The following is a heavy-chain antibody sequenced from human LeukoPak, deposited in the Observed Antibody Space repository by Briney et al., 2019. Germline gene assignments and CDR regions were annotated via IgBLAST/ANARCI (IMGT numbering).Heavy chain of an antibody. D-gene: IGHD2-15*01. CDR3: ARAVYCSGGGCFWYFDL. V-gene: IGHV3-21*01. CDR1: GFTFSSYW. J-gene: IGHJ2*01. Sequence: GGSLRLSCAASGFTFSSYWMSWVRQAPGKGLEWVSLISSSSRFIYYGDSVKGRFTISRDNAKKSLYLKMNSLRAEDTAVYYCARAVYCSGGGCFWYFDLWGRGTLVTVSS. CDR2: ISSSSRFI.